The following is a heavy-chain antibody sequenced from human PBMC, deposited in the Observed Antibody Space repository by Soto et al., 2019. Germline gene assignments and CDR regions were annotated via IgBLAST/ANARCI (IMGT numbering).Heavy chain of an antibody. CDR1: GFTFTRYS. J-gene: IGHJ4*02. CDR3: ARESEDLTSNFDY. V-gene: IGHV3-21*06. CDR2: ISSTTNYI. Sequence: GGSLRLSCAASGFTFTRYSMNWVRQVPGKGLEWVSSISSTTNYIYYGDSMKGRFTISRDNAKNSLYLEMNSLRAEDTAVYCCARESEDLTSNFDYWGQGTLVTVSS.